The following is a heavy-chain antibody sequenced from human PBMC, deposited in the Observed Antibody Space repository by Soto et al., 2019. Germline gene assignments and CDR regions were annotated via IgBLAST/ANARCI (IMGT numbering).Heavy chain of an antibody. J-gene: IGHJ3*02. V-gene: IGHV1-18*01. Sequence: QVQLVQSGAEVKKPGASVKVSCKASGYTFTRYGISWVRQAPGQWLAWMGWISAYNGNTNHAQKLQGRVTMTTDTSTSTAYMELRSLRSDETAVYYCARRNIVVVVAATSYAFDIWGQGTMVTVSS. CDR1: GYTFTRYG. D-gene: IGHD2-15*01. CDR2: ISAYNGNT. CDR3: ARRNIVVVVAATSYAFDI.